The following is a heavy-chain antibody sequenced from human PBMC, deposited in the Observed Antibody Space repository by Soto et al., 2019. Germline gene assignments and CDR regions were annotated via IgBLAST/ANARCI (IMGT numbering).Heavy chain of an antibody. V-gene: IGHV2-26*01. Sequence: QVTLKESGPVLVKPTETLTLTCTVSGFSLSNARMGVSWIRQPPGKALEWLAHIFSNDEKSYSTSLKSRLTISKGTSKSQVFLTMTNMDPVDTATYYCARTGDVWWFDPGGQGTLVTVSS. CDR2: IFSNDEK. CDR1: GFSLSNARMG. D-gene: IGHD3-16*01. J-gene: IGHJ5*02. CDR3: ARTGDVWWFDP.